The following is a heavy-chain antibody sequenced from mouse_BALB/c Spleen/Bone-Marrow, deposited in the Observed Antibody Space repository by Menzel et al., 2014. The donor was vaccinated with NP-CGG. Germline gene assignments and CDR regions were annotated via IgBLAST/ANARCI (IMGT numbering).Heavy chain of an antibody. CDR2: INPNNGGT. CDR3: TRSGPGFAY. V-gene: IGHV1S81*02. CDR1: GYTFTNYF. J-gene: IGHJ3*01. Sequence: LQESGAELVKPGASVKLSCKASGYTFTNYFTYWVKQRPGQGLEWIGEINPNNGGTNFNENFKSKATLTLDKSSSTAYMQLSSLTSEDSAVYYCTRSGPGFAYWGHGTLVTVSA.